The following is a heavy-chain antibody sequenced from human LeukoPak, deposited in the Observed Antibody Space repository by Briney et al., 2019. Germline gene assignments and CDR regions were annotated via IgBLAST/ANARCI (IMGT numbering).Heavy chain of an antibody. Sequence: VASVKVSCKASGYTFTSYYMHWVRQAPGQGLEWMGWINPNSGGTNYAQKFQGRVTMTRDTSISTAYTELSRLRSDDTAVYYCARDPTYYYHSSGYSKEDDNWFDPWGQGTLVTVSS. J-gene: IGHJ5*02. CDR3: ARDPTYYYHSSGYSKEDDNWFDP. D-gene: IGHD3-22*01. CDR2: INPNSGGT. V-gene: IGHV1-2*02. CDR1: GYTFTSYY.